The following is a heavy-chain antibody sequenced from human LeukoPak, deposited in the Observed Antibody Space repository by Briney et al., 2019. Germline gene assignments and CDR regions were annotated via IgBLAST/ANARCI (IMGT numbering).Heavy chain of an antibody. D-gene: IGHD1-7*01. Sequence: PSETLSLTCTVSGGSISSYYWSWIRQPPGKGLEWIGYIYYSGSTNYNPSLKSRVTISVDTSKNQFSLKLSSVTAADTAVYYCARYLTGTTIRLRWFDPWGQGTLVTVSS. J-gene: IGHJ5*02. CDR3: ARYLTGTTIRLRWFDP. V-gene: IGHV4-59*08. CDR2: IYYSGST. CDR1: GGSISSYY.